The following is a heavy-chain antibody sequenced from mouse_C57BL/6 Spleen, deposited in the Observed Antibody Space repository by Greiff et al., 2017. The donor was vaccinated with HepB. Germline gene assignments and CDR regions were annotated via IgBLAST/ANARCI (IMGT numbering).Heavy chain of an antibody. CDR3: ARSKRNYYAMDY. CDR1: GYAFSSSW. V-gene: IGHV1-82*01. Sequence: QVQLQQSGPELVKPGASVKISCKASGYAFSSSWMNWVKQRPGKGLEWIGRIYPGDGDTNYNGKFKGKATLTADKSSSTAYMQLSSLTSEDSAVYFCARSKRNYYAMDYWGQGTSVTVSS. J-gene: IGHJ4*01. CDR2: IYPGDGDT.